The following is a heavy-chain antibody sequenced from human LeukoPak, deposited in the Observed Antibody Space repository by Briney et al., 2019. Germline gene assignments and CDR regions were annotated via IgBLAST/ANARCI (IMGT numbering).Heavy chain of an antibody. CDR3: ASHYYDSSGYYYVAFDI. D-gene: IGHD3-22*01. V-gene: IGHV4-59*01. Sequence: SETLSLTCTVSGGSISSYYWSWIRQPPGKGLEWIGYIYYSGSTNYNPSLKSRVTISVDTSKNQFSLKLSSVTAADTAVYYCASHYYDSSGYYYVAFDIWGQGTMVTVSS. J-gene: IGHJ3*02. CDR2: IYYSGST. CDR1: GGSISSYY.